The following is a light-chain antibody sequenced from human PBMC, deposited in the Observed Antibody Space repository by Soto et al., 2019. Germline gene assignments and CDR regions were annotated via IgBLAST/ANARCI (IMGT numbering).Light chain of an antibody. CDR3: QQYSIYPIT. Sequence: DIQMTQSPSTLSASVGERVTITCRASQSISSWLAWYQQKPGKAPKLLIYRTSILESGVPSRFSGSGFGTEFTLTISSLQPDDFTTFYCQQYSIYPITFGGGTKVEIK. CDR1: QSISSW. CDR2: RTS. J-gene: IGKJ4*01. V-gene: IGKV1-5*03.